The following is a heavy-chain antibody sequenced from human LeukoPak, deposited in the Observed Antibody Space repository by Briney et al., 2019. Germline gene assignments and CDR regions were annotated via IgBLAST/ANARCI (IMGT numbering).Heavy chain of an antibody. V-gene: IGHV3-30*18. CDR1: GFTFSSYG. Sequence: PGGSLRLSCAASGFTFSSYGMHWARQAPGKGLEWVAVISYDGSKKFYADSVKGRFTISRDNSKNTLYLQMNSLRAEDTAVYYCAKEVEVSPSPDYWGQGAMPADSS. CDR3: AKEVEVSPSPDY. CDR2: ISYDGSKK. J-gene: IGHJ4*02. D-gene: IGHD2-15*01.